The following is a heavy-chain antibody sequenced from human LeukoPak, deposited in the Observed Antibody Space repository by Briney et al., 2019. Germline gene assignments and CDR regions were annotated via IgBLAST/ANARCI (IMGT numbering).Heavy chain of an antibody. CDR1: GFTFSSYS. J-gene: IGHJ3*02. Sequence: GGSLRLSCAASGFTFSSYSMNWVRQAPGKGLEWVSYISSSSSTIYCADSVKGRFTISRDNAKNSLYLQMNSLRAEDTAVYYCARDPDDAFDIWGQGTMVTVSS. CDR3: ARDPDDAFDI. CDR2: ISSSSSTI. V-gene: IGHV3-48*04. D-gene: IGHD1-14*01.